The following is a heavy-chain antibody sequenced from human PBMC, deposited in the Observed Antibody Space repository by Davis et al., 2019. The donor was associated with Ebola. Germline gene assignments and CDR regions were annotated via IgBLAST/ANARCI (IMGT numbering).Heavy chain of an antibody. CDR3: IGYCSGGSCND. J-gene: IGHJ4*02. D-gene: IGHD2-15*01. CDR2: IRNRANSYST. V-gene: IGHV3-73*01. Sequence: GGSLRLSCAASGFTFSGSAMHWVRQASGKGLEWVGRIRNRANSYSTEYAASVKGRFTISRDDSKNSVYLQMNSLRTEDTAVYYCIGYCSGGSCNDWGQGTLVTVSS. CDR1: GFTFSGSA.